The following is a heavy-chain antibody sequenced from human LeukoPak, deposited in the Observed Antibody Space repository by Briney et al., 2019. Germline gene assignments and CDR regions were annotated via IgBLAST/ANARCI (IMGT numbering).Heavy chain of an antibody. D-gene: IGHD3-3*01. CDR1: GFTFSSYS. CDR2: ISSSSSTI. V-gene: IGHV3-48*01. J-gene: IGHJ5*02. Sequence: GGSLRLSCAASGFTFSSYSMNWVRQAPGKGLEWVSSISSSSSTIYYADSVKGRFTISRDNAKNSLYLQMNSLRAEDTAVYYCASQLAEWHGLDPWGQGTLVTVSS. CDR3: ASQLAEWHGLDP.